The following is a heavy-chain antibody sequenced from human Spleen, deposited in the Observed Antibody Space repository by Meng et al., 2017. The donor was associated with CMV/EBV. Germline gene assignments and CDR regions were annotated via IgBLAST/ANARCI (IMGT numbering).Heavy chain of an antibody. V-gene: IGHV1-2*02. CDR2: ISPVLNKA. CDR1: GGTFSTYN. J-gene: IGHJ6*02. CDR3: ASAVGASNYYYYGMDV. D-gene: IGHD1-26*01. Sequence: ASVKVSCKASGGTFSTYNINWVRQAPGQGLEWMGGISPVLNKAIYAQKFQGRVTMTRDTSISTAYMELSRLRSDDTAVYYCASAVGASNYYYYGMDVWGQGTTVTVSS.